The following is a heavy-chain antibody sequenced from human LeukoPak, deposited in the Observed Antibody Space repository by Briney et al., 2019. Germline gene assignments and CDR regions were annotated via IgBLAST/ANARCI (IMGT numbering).Heavy chain of an antibody. CDR2: VDADGSNT. V-gene: IGHV3-74*01. D-gene: IGHD5-24*01. Sequence: PGGSLRLSCVVSGFTFTTYWMHWVRQAPGKGLVWVSRVDADGSNTIYADSVKGRFTISRDNGINTVYLQINSLRAEDTAVYYCARGFDGYPFGWWFDPWGQGTLVTVSS. CDR1: GFTFTTYW. CDR3: ARGFDGYPFGWWFDP. J-gene: IGHJ5*02.